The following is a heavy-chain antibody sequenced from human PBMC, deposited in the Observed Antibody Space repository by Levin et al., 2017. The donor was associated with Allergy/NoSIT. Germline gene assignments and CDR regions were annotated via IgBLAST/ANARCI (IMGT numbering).Heavy chain of an antibody. J-gene: IGHJ4*02. CDR1: GFTFAGYA. CDR3: GWYGTVDY. D-gene: IGHD6-13*01. V-gene: IGHV3-23*01. CDR2: ISGSGGST. Sequence: GESLKISCAASGFTFAGYAMTWVRQAPGKGLEWVSAISGSGGSTYYADSVKGRFTTSRDDSKNTLYLQMNSLRAEDTAVYYCGWYGTVDYWGQGTLVTVSS.